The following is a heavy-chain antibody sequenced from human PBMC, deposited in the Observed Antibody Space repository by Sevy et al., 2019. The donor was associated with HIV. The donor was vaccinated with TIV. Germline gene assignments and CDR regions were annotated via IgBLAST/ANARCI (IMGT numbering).Heavy chain of an antibody. V-gene: IGHV3-48*01. CDR1: GFTFSAYS. J-gene: IGHJ5*01. CDR2: ISSSSGTI. Sequence: GGSLRLSCAASGFTFSAYSMNWVRQAPGKGLEWVSYISSSSGTIYYADSVKGQFTISRDNAKSSLYLQMNGLSAEDTAVYYCARAGGDCYSKNECWFVSWGQGTLVTVSS. CDR3: ARAGGDCYSKNECWFVS. D-gene: IGHD2-21*01.